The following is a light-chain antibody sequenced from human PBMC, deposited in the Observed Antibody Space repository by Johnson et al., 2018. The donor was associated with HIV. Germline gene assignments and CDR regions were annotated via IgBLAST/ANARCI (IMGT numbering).Light chain of an antibody. V-gene: IGLV1-51*02. CDR3: GTWDNSLSMGYV. J-gene: IGLJ1*01. CDR1: GSNIGSHY. Sequence: QSVLTQPPSVSAAPGQRVTISCSGRGSNIGSHYVSWYQQLPGTAPKLLIFENDKRPSGIPDRFSGSKSGTSATLGITGLQAGDEADYYCGTWDNSLSMGYVFGTGTKVTVL. CDR2: END.